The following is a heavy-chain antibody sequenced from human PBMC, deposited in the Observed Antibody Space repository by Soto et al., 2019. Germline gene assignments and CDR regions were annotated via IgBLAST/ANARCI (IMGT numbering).Heavy chain of an antibody. V-gene: IGHV1-18*01. CDR2: ITSYNGKR. Sequence: QVQLVQSGAEVRKPGASVKVSCKVSGYNFTTYGLSWVRQAPGQGPEWMAWITSYNGKRKYAQKFQGRVAMTTDTSTSPADMELMSLRPDDTAVYYCARERAARGSGYFAAYDYWGQGTLFNFSS. CDR3: ARERAARGSGYFAAYDY. J-gene: IGHJ4*02. CDR1: GYNFTTYG. D-gene: IGHD3-22*01.